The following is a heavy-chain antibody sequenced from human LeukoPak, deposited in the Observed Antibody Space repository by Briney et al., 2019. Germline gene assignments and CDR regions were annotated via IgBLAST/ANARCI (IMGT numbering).Heavy chain of an antibody. J-gene: IGHJ6*02. Sequence: ASVKASCKASGYTFTSYGISWVRQAPGQGLEWMGWISAYNGNTNYAQKLQGRVTMTTDTSTSTAYMELRSLRSDDTAVYYCARDHCSSTSCNTDYYYYYYGMDVWGQGTTVTVSS. V-gene: IGHV1-18*01. CDR2: ISAYNGNT. CDR3: ARDHCSSTSCNTDYYYYYYGMDV. CDR1: GYTFTSYG. D-gene: IGHD2-2*01.